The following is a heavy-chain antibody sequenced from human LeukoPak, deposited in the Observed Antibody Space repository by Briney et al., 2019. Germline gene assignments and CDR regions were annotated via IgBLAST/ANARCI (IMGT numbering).Heavy chain of an antibody. D-gene: IGHD1-26*01. CDR1: GFSVSNTY. V-gene: IGHV3-53*04. Sequence: PGGSLRLSCAASGFSVSNTYMSWVRQAPGKGLEWVSVIYSGDSGVSTYYADSVEGRFTISRHNSKNTLYLQMSSLRAEDTAVYYCAKDSGSYHLDYWGRGTLVTVSS. J-gene: IGHJ4*02. CDR2: IYSGDSGVST. CDR3: AKDSGSYHLDY.